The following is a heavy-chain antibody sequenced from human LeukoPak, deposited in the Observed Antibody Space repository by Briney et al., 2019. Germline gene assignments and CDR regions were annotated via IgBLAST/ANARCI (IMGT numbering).Heavy chain of an antibody. J-gene: IGHJ5*02. CDR3: ARLSFGRIDDP. CDR2: IKQDGSEK. D-gene: IGHD2-21*01. V-gene: IGHV3-7*01. CDR1: GFTFSSYW. Sequence: GGSLRLSCAASGFTFSSYWMSWVRQAPGKGLEWVANIKQDGSEKYYVDSVKGRFTISRDNAKNSLYLQMNTLRAEDTAVYYCARLSFGRIDDPWGQGTLVTVSS.